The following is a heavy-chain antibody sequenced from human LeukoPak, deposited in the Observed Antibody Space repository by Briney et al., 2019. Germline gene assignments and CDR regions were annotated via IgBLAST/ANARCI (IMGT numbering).Heavy chain of an antibody. CDR1: GGSFSGYY. CDR2: INHSGST. D-gene: IGHD3-10*01. Sequence: SETLSLTCAVYGGSFSGYYWSWIRQPPGKGLEWIGEINHSGSTNYNPSLKSRVTISVDTSKNQFSLKLSSVTAADTAVYYCASRASYYYGSGRVVDYWGQGTLVTVSS. CDR3: ASRASYYYGSGRVVDY. V-gene: IGHV4-34*01. J-gene: IGHJ4*02.